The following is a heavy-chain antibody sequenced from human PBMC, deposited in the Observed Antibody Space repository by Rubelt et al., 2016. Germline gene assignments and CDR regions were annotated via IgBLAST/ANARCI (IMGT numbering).Heavy chain of an antibody. Sequence: EWIGSIYYSGSTYYNPSLKSRVTISVDTSKNQFSLKLSSVTAADTAVYYCARGIYRGVVAATEQWLVPYPFDYWGQGTLVTVSS. CDR2: IYYSGST. V-gene: IGHV4-39*07. CDR3: ARGIYRGVVAATEQWLVPYPFDY. D-gene: IGHD2-15*01. J-gene: IGHJ4*02.